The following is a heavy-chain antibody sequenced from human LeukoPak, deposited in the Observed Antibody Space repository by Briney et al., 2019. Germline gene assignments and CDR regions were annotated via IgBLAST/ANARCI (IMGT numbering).Heavy chain of an antibody. J-gene: IGHJ6*02. D-gene: IGHD2-2*03. CDR2: ISSSSSTI. CDR1: GFTVSSNY. Sequence: GGSLRLSCAASGFTVSSNYMNWVRQAPGKGLEWVSYISSSSSTIYYADSVKGRFTISRDNAKNSLYLQMNSLRDEDTAVYYCARDMDLRDYYYYYGMDVWGQGTTVTVSS. CDR3: ARDMDLRDYYYYYGMDV. V-gene: IGHV3-48*02.